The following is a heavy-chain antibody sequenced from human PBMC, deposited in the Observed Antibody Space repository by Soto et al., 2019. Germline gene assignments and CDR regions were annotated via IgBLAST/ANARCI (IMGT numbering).Heavy chain of an antibody. V-gene: IGHV4-34*01. CDR2: INHSGST. CDR1: GGSFSGYY. J-gene: IGHJ5*02. CDR3: ARSRTSYDFFDP. Sequence: SETLSLTCAVYGGSFSGYYWSWIRQAPGKGLEWIGEINHSGSTNYNPSLKSRVTISVDTSKNQFSLKLSSVTAADTAVYYCARSRTSYDFFDPWGQGTLVTVSS. D-gene: IGHD3-3*01.